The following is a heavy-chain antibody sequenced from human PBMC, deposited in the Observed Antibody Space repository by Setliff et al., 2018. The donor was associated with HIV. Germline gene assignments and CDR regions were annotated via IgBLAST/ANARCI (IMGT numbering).Heavy chain of an antibody. J-gene: IGHJ4*02. CDR3: ARDAGAPGRGNPLDY. D-gene: IGHD3-10*01. Sequence: VASVKVSCKASGFTFTGYYLHWVRQAPGQGLEWMGWISPDSGDTFYAQKFQGRVTLTRDTSITTAYMELSTLRDDDTAVYYCARDAGAPGRGNPLDYWGQGTLVTVSS. CDR1: GFTFTGYY. V-gene: IGHV1-2*02. CDR2: ISPDSGDT.